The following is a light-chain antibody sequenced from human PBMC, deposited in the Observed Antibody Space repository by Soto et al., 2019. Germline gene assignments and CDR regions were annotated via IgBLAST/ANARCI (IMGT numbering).Light chain of an antibody. V-gene: IGLV2-14*01. CDR1: SSDVGGYNY. CDR2: DVS. CDR3: SSYTSSSTLEV. Sequence: SALTQPASVSGSPGQSITISCTGTSSDVGGYNYVSWYQQHPGKAPKLMIYDVSNRPSGVSNRFSGSKSGNTASLTISGLQAEDEADYYCSSYTSSSTLEVFGGGTKPTVL. J-gene: IGLJ2*01.